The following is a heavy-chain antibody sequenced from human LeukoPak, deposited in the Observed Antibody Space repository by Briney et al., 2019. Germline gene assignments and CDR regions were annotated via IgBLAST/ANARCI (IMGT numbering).Heavy chain of an antibody. J-gene: IGHJ4*02. CDR2: IYHSGST. V-gene: IGHV4-38-2*01. Sequence: PSETLSLTCAVSGYSITSGYYWGWIRQSPGKGLEWIGNIYHSGSTYYNPSLKSRVTTSVDTSKNQFSLKPTSVTAADTAVYYCARAGVYDITNLDYWGQGTLVTVSS. CDR3: ARAGVYDITNLDY. D-gene: IGHD3-9*01. CDR1: GYSITSGYY.